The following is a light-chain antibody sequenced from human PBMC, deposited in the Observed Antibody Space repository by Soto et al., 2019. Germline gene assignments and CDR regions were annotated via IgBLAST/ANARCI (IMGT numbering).Light chain of an antibody. V-gene: IGLV2-23*02. CDR2: EVS. CDR3: CSYAGSSTFNWV. CDR1: SSDIGRYNL. Sequence: QSALTQPASVSGSPGQSSTISCTGTSSDIGRYNLVSWYQQYPGKAPKLMIYEVSKRPSGVSNRFSGSKSGNTASLTISGLQAEDEADYYCCSYAGSSTFNWVFGGGTKLTVL. J-gene: IGLJ3*02.